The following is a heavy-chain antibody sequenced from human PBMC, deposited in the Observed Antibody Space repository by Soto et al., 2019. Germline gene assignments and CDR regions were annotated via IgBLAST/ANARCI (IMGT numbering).Heavy chain of an antibody. CDR2: LIPLFGTT. Sequence: QVQLVQSGAEVKKPGSSVKVSCEASGGTFSGHAISWVRQAPGQGPEWMGGLIPLFGTTQHAQNFQDRLTITADKSTSTAYMELTRLRFEDTAIYYCPRGPNWGYRFASWGQGTLVTVSS. D-gene: IGHD7-27*01. J-gene: IGHJ4*02. CDR3: PRGPNWGYRFAS. V-gene: IGHV1-69*06. CDR1: GGTFSGHA.